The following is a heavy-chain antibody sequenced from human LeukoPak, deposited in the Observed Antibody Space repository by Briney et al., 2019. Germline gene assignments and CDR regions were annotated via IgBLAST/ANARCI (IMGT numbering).Heavy chain of an antibody. J-gene: IGHJ4*02. CDR3: ARDLGYCTNGVCHTRFDY. V-gene: IGHV3-53*01. CDR1: GFTVSSNY. Sequence: GGSLRLSCAASGFTVSSNYMSWVRQAPGKGLEWVSVIYSGGSTYYADSVKGRFTTSRDNSKNTVYLQMNSLRAEDTAVYYCARDLGYCTNGVCHTRFDYWGQGTLVAVSS. CDR2: IYSGGST. D-gene: IGHD2-8*01.